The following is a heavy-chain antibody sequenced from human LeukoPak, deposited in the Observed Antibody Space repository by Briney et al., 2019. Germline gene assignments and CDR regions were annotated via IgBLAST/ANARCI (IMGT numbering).Heavy chain of an antibody. D-gene: IGHD2-15*01. CDR2: SYSGGST. CDR1: GGSISSGSYF. CDR3: ARHDGRSGGTMGALDH. J-gene: IGHJ4*02. Sequence: NPSETLSLTCPVSGGSISSGSYFWGRIRQSPGKGLGWIGSSYSGGSTYYQTPSLKRRVTISVDTSKNQFLLNVSSVTAAGTAVYYCARHDGRSGGTMGALDHWGRGALVIVSS. V-gene: IGHV4-39*01.